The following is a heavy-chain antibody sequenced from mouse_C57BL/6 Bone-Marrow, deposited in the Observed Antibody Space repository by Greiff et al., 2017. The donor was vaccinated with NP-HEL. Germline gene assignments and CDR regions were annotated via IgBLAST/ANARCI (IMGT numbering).Heavy chain of an antibody. D-gene: IGHD2-5*01. Sequence: QVQLQQPGAELVKPGASVKMSCKASGYTFTSYWITWVKQRPGQGLEWIGDIYPGSGSTNYNEKFKSKATLTVDTSSSTAYMQLSSLTSEDSAVYYCARNPPYYSNYGWHCYAMDYWGQGTSVTVSS. J-gene: IGHJ4*01. CDR2: IYPGSGST. CDR1: GYTFTSYW. CDR3: ARNPPYYSNYGWHCYAMDY. V-gene: IGHV1-55*01.